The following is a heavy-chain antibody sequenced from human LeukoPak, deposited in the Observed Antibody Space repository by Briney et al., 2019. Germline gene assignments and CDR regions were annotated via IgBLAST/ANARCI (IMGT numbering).Heavy chain of an antibody. CDR3: ARHGRRDRFGTDGDWFDP. D-gene: IGHD3-10*01. CDR1: GGSINSATYY. J-gene: IGHJ5*02. Sequence: SETLSLTCTVSGGSINSATYYWGWIRQPPGKGLEWIGTIYSSGSTSYTPSLESRVTMSVDTSKNQFSLKLSSVTAADTAVYYCARHGRRDRFGTDGDWFDPWGQGTLVTVSS. CDR2: IYSSGST. V-gene: IGHV4-39*01.